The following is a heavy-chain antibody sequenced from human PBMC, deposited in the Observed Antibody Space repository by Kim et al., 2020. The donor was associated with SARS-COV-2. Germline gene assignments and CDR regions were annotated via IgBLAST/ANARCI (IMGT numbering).Heavy chain of an antibody. J-gene: IGHJ6*02. V-gene: IGHV3-64*01. CDR1: KFNFSAYA. CDR2: ISTYGGSS. CDR3: ARSGRPSGDYDFWTGYGMHV. D-gene: IGHD3-3*01. Sequence: GGSLRLSCTASKFNFSAYAMHWVRQAPGKGLEYVSGISTYGGSSYHANSVNGRFTVSRDNSKNTLYLQMGSLTAADMAVYYCARSGRPSGDYDFWTGYGMHVWGQGTTVTVSS.